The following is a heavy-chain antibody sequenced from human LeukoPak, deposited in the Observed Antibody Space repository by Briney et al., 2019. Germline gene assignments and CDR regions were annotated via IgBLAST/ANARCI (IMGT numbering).Heavy chain of an antibody. CDR1: GFTFSSYG. V-gene: IGHV3-30*02. D-gene: IGHD6-13*01. CDR2: IRYDGSNK. Sequence: PGGSLRLSCAASGFTFSSYGMDWVRQAPGKGLEWVAFIRYDGSNKYYADSVKGRFIISRDNSKNTLYLQMNSLRAEDTAVYYCARGGSSSWYYYYYMDVWGKGTTVTVSS. J-gene: IGHJ6*03. CDR3: ARGGSSSWYYYYYMDV.